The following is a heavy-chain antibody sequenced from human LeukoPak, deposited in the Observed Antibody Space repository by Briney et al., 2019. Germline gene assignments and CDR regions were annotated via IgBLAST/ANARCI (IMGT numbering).Heavy chain of an antibody. Sequence: ASVKVSCKASGFTFTSSAMQWVRQPRGQRLEWIGWIVVGSGNTNYAQKFQERVTITSDMSTSTAYMELSSLRSEDTAVYYCATHRDGDYQNDAFDIWGQGTMVTVSS. CDR3: ATHRDGDYQNDAFDI. V-gene: IGHV1-58*02. CDR2: IVVGSGNT. CDR1: GFTFTSSA. J-gene: IGHJ3*02. D-gene: IGHD4-17*01.